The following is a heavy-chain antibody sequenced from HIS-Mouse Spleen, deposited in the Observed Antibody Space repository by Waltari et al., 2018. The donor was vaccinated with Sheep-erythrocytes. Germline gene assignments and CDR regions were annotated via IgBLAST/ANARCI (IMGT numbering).Heavy chain of an antibody. CDR1: GGSISSSSYY. D-gene: IGHD3-22*01. CDR2: IYYSGSP. Sequence: QLQLQESGPGLVKPSETLSLTCTVSGGSISSSSYYWGWIRQPPGKGLEWIGSIYYSGSPYYNPSLKGRVTLSVDTAKNQFSLKLSSVTAADTAVYYCARLYYYDSSGYYFDYWGQGTLVTVSS. CDR3: ARLYYYDSSGYYFDY. J-gene: IGHJ4*02. V-gene: IGHV4-39*01.